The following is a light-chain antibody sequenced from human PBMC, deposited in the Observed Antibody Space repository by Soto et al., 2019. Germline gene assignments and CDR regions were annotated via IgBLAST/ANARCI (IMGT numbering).Light chain of an antibody. J-gene: IGLJ1*01. CDR1: SSDVGGYNY. CDR3: NSYTISSTYV. V-gene: IGLV2-14*01. Sequence: QSVLTQPASVSGSPGQSITISCTGTSSDVGGYNYVSWYQQHPGKAPKLMIYEVSNRPSGVSNRFSCSKSGNTASLTISGLQAEDEADYYCNSYTISSTYVFGTGTKVTVL. CDR2: EVS.